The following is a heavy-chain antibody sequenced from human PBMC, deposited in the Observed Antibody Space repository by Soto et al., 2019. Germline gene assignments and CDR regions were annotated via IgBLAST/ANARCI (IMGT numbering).Heavy chain of an antibody. J-gene: IGHJ6*02. D-gene: IGHD3-10*01. CDR1: GGSVSSGSFY. CDR3: ARTYSWGSGRGRSMDV. CDR2: IYDSGST. Sequence: QVQLQESGPGLVKPSETLSLTCTVSGGSVSSGSFYWGWIRQPPGKGLEWIGYIYDSGSTNYNPSLKSRVPILVDTPKNQFSLKLSSVPAADTAMYYCARTYSWGSGRGRSMDVWGQGTTVTVS. V-gene: IGHV4-61*01.